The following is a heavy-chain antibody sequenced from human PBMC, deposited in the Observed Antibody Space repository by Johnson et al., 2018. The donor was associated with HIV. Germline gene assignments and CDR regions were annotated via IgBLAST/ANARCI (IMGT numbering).Heavy chain of an antibody. V-gene: IGHV3-52*01. Sequence: VQLVESGGGLVQPGGSLRLSCAASGFTFSSSWMHWVCQAPEKGLEWVADIKCDGSEKYYVDSVKGRFTVSRDNAKNSLYLQMNSLRAEDTALYYCARGCSVLQHLEWSFAAFDIWGQGTMVTVSS. J-gene: IGHJ3*02. CDR3: ARGCSVLQHLEWSFAAFDI. CDR1: GFTFSSSW. D-gene: IGHD3-3*01. CDR2: IKCDGSEK.